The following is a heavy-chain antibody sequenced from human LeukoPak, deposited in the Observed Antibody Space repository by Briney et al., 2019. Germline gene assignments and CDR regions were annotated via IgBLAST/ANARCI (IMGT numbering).Heavy chain of an antibody. Sequence: GGSLRLSCAASGFTLGSYVMHSVRQAPGKGLVWVARLSSDESFTSYADSVKGRFTISRDNAKNTLYLEMNSLIAEDTAVYYCTRDLNWLLFDYWGQGTLVTVSS. J-gene: IGHJ4*02. CDR2: LSSDESFT. D-gene: IGHD3-9*01. CDR3: TRDLNWLLFDY. CDR1: GFTLGSYV. V-gene: IGHV3-74*01.